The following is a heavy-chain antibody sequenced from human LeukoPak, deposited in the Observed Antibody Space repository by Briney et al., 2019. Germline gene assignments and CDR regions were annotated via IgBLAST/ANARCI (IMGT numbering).Heavy chain of an antibody. CDR3: ARDWRDYDFWSGPTAFDI. J-gene: IGHJ3*02. V-gene: IGHV3-48*04. CDR1: GFAFNLYH. Sequence: GGSLRLSCAASGFAFNLYHMNWVRKAPGKGLEWVSYITSSSDSIYYADSVKGRFTISRDNAKNSLYLQMNSLRAEDTAVYYCARDWRDYDFWSGPTAFDIWGQGTMVTVSS. D-gene: IGHD3-3*01. CDR2: ITSSSDSI.